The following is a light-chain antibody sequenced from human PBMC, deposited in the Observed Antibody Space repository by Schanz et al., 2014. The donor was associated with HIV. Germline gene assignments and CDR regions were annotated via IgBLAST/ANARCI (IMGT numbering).Light chain of an antibody. CDR3: CSYTSSSTCV. CDR2: EVS. CDR1: NSDVGSYNL. Sequence: QSALTQPASVSGSPGQSITISCTGTNSDVGSYNLVSWYQQHPGKAPKLMISEVSKRPSGVSNRFSGSKSGNTASLTISGLQAEDEADYYCCSYTSSSTCVFGTGTKLTVL. V-gene: IGLV2-14*02. J-gene: IGLJ1*01.